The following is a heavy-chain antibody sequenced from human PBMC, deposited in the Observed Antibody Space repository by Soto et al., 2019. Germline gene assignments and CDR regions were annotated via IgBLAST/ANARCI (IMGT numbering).Heavy chain of an antibody. CDR3: GRSLLQGDF. D-gene: IGHD2-21*01. CDR2: INPNGGST. J-gene: IGHJ4*02. CDR1: GYIFIHYY. V-gene: IGHV1-46*01. Sequence: QVQLVQSGAEVKKPGASVKVSCKASGYIFIHYYIHWVRQAPGQGLEWMAIINPNGGSTNYAQKFQGRVTVTSETPTSTVSMELHSLGSDDTAVYFCGRSLLQGDFWGQGTLVTVSS.